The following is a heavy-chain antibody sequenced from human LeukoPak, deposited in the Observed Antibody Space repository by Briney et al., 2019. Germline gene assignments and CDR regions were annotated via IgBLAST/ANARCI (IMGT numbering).Heavy chain of an antibody. D-gene: IGHD4-17*01. Sequence: VSSISSSSSYIYYADSVKGRFTISRDNAKNSLYLQMNSLRAEDTAVYYCAREYDGDYGYWGQGTLVTVSS. CDR3: AREYDGDYGY. V-gene: IGHV3-21*01. CDR2: ISSSSSYI. J-gene: IGHJ4*02.